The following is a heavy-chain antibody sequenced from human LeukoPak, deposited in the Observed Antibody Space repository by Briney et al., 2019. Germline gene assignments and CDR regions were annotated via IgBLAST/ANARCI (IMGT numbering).Heavy chain of an antibody. D-gene: IGHD3-3*01. Sequence: ASVKVSCKVSGYTLTELSMHWVRQAPGEGLEWMGGFDPEDGETIYAQKFQGRVTMTEDTSTDTAYMELSSLRSEDTAMYYCATVITISRFDPWGQGTLVTVSS. J-gene: IGHJ5*02. CDR3: ATVITISRFDP. V-gene: IGHV1-24*01. CDR2: FDPEDGET. CDR1: GYTLTELS.